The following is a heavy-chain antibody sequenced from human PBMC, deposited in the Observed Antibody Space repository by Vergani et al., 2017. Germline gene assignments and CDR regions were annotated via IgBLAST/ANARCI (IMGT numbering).Heavy chain of an antibody. CDR2: IYYSGST. CDR1: GGSISSSSYY. CDR3: ARQYSYGNRNYYYGMDV. J-gene: IGHJ6*02. Sequence: QLQLQESGPGLVKPSETLSLTCTVSGGSISSSSYYWGWIRQPPGKGLEWIGSIYYSGSTYYNPSLKSRVTISVDTSKNQFSLKLSSVTAADTAVYYCARQYSYGNRNYYYGMDVWGQXP. D-gene: IGHD5-18*01. V-gene: IGHV4-39*01.